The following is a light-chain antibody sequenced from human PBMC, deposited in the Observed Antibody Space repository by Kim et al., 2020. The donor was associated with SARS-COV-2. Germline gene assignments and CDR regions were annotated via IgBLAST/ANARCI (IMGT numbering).Light chain of an antibody. CDR1: YDF. Sequence: YDFFSWYQQHPGKAPKLVIYDVTKRPSGVSIRFSASKSDNTASLTISGLQAEDEAEYYCSSYTITSTYVFGTGTKVTVL. V-gene: IGLV2-14*04. J-gene: IGLJ1*01. CDR3: SSYTITSTYV. CDR2: DVT.